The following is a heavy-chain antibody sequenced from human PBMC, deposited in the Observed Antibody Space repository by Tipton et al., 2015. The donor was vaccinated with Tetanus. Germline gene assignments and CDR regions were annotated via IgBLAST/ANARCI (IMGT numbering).Heavy chain of an antibody. J-gene: IGHJ4*02. D-gene: IGHD1-26*01. CDR1: GASSTSGDYY. V-gene: IGHV4-39*01. CDR2: IYYTGST. Sequence: TLSLTCTVSGASSTSGDYYWAWIRQPPGKGPEWIGSIYYTGSTYYNPSLKSRVTISEDTSKNQFSLKLSSVIAADTAIYYCARGPSGIYPQFFDQWGQGTLVTVAS. CDR3: ARGPSGIYPQFFDQ.